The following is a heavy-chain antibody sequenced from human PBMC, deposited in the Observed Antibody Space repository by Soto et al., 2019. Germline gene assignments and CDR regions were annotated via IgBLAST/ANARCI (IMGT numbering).Heavy chain of an antibody. Sequence: ASVKVSCKASGYTFTSYDIHWVRQATGQGLEWMGWMNPNSGNTGYAQKFQGRVTMTRNTSISTAYMELSSLRSEDTAVYYCARGRYTITFGGVIVIPKAYYGMDVWGQGTTVTVSS. CDR1: GYTFTSYD. V-gene: IGHV1-8*01. CDR3: ARGRYTITFGGVIVIPKAYYGMDV. D-gene: IGHD3-16*02. J-gene: IGHJ6*02. CDR2: MNPNSGNT.